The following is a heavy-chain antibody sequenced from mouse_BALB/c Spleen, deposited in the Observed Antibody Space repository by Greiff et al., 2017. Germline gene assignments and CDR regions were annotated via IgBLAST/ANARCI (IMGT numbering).Heavy chain of an antibody. D-gene: IGHD1-1*01. CDR2: IDPENGDT. J-gene: IGHJ4*01. CDR1: GFNIKDYY. Sequence: EVQLQQSGAELVRSGASVKLSCTASGFNIKDYYMHWVKQRPEQGLEWIGWIDPENGDTEYAPKFQGKATMTADTSSNTAYLQLSSLTSEDTAVYYCARTLRSLYYAMDYWGQGTSVTVSS. CDR3: ARTLRSLYYAMDY. V-gene: IGHV14-4*02.